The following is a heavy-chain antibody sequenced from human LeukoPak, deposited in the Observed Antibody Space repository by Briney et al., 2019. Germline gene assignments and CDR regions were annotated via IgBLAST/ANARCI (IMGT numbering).Heavy chain of an antibody. V-gene: IGHV4-59*08. Sequence: SETLSLTCTVSGGSISSYNWSWLRQPPGKGLGWVGYIYYSGSTNYNPSLKSRVTISVDTSKNQFSLKLSSATAADTAVYYCARHGSSSWYGWFDPWGQGTLVTVSS. J-gene: IGHJ5*02. D-gene: IGHD6-13*01. CDR2: IYYSGST. CDR1: GGSISSYN. CDR3: ARHGSSSWYGWFDP.